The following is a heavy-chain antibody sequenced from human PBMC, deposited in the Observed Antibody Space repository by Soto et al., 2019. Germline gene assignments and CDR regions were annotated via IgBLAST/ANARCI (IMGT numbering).Heavy chain of an antibody. J-gene: IGHJ4*02. Sequence: GESLKISCKASGYGFTSFWLAWVRQMPGKGPEWMGSIYPRDSDTRYSPSFQGQVTVSADRSTNTAYLQLTSLKASDTAIYYCARQHPLDSFAWHDWGQGTLVTVYS. D-gene: IGHD2-15*01. V-gene: IGHV5-51*01. CDR2: IYPRDSDT. CDR3: ARQHPLDSFAWHD. CDR1: GYGFTSFW.